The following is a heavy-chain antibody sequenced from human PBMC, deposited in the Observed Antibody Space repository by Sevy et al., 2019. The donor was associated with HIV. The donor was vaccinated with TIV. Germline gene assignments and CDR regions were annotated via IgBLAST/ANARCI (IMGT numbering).Heavy chain of an antibody. J-gene: IGHJ6*02. CDR2: IKQDGSEK. CDR3: AREGSPYDTYYYYYGMDV. V-gene: IGHV3-7*01. Sequence: GGSLRLSCAASGFTFNSYWMSWVRQAPGKGLEWVANIKQDGSEKYYVESVKGRFTISRDNSQNSLFLQMNTLRAEDTAVNYCAREGSPYDTYYYYYGMDVWGQGTTVTVSS. CDR1: GFTFNSYW. D-gene: IGHD5-12*01.